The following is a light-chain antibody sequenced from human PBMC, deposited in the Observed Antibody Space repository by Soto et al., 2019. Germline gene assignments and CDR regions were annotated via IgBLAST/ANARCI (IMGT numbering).Light chain of an antibody. V-gene: IGKV3-20*01. CDR3: HQYGAAPPWT. CDR2: AAS. J-gene: IGKJ1*01. CDR1: QSVSSDY. Sequence: EVVLTQSPGTLSLSPGERATLCCRASQSVSSDYLVWYQQKPGQAPRLLIYAASSRATGIPDRFSGSGSGTEFTLTISRLEPEDSAIYYCHQYGAAPPWTFGQGTKVDIK.